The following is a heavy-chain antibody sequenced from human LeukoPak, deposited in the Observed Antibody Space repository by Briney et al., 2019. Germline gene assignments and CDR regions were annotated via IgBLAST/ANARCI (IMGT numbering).Heavy chain of an antibody. CDR3: ARALVAAAGRNYYYYYMDV. CDR1: GGSISSYY. Sequence: PSETLSLTCTVSGGSISSYYWSWIRQPPGKGLEWIGYIYYSGSTNYNPSLKSRVTISVDTPKNQFSLKLSSVTAADTAVYYCARALVAAAGRNYYYYYMDVWGKGTTVTVSS. D-gene: IGHD6-13*01. J-gene: IGHJ6*03. CDR2: IYYSGST. V-gene: IGHV4-59*01.